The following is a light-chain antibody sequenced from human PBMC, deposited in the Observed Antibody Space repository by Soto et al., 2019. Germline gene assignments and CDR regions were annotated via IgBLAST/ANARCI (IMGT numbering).Light chain of an antibody. J-gene: IGKJ5*01. CDR1: QRLSSSY. CDR2: GAS. V-gene: IGKV3-20*01. CDR3: QQYGGSMT. Sequence: EIVLTQSPGTLSLSPGDTATLSCRASQRLSSSYLAWYQQRPGQAPRLLIYGASSRATGIPDRFSGSGSGTDFTLTISRLDPEDFAVYYCQQYGGSMTFGQGTRLEIE.